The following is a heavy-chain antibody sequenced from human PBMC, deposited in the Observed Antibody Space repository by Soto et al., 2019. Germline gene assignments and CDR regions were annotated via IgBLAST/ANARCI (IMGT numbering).Heavy chain of an antibody. CDR3: ARDSYGIDV. V-gene: IGHV3-33*01. Sequence: VQLVESGGGVVQPGRSLRLSCAASGFTFSIYAMHGVRQAPGKGLECVAVVWYDGSNKYYADSGKGGFTISRDNSKNTQYLQMNGLRAEDTSVYYCARDSYGIDVWGQGTTVTVSS. CDR1: GFTFSIYA. CDR2: VWYDGSNK. J-gene: IGHJ6*02.